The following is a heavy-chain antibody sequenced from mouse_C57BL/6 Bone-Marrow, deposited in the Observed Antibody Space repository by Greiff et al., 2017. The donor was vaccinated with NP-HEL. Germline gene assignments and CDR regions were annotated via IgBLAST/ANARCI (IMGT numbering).Heavy chain of an antibody. Sequence: VQLQQPGAELVMPGASVKLSCKASGYTFTSYWMHWVKQRPGQGLEWIGEIDPSDSYTNYNQKFKGKSTLTVDKSSSTAYMQLSSLTSEDSAVYYCARCGTTPLYWYFDVWGTGTTVTVSS. CDR2: IDPSDSYT. V-gene: IGHV1-69*01. D-gene: IGHD1-1*01. CDR3: ARCGTTPLYWYFDV. CDR1: GYTFTSYW. J-gene: IGHJ1*03.